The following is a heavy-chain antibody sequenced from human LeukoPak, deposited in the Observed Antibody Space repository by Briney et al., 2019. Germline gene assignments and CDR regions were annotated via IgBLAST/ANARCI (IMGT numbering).Heavy chain of an antibody. Sequence: PGGSLRLSCAASGFTFSSYWMHWVRQAPGKGLVWVSRINSDGSSTSYADSVKGRFTISRDNAKNTLYLQMNSLRAEDTAVYYCPRVDPGGMVRHFDYWGQGTLVTVSS. CDR1: GFTFSSYW. CDR3: PRVDPGGMVRHFDY. D-gene: IGHD4-23*01. J-gene: IGHJ4*02. CDR2: INSDGSST. V-gene: IGHV3-74*01.